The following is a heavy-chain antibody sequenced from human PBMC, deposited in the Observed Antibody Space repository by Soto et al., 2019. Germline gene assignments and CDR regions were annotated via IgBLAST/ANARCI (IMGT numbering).Heavy chain of an antibody. Sequence: EVQLVESGGGLVQPGRSLRLSCAASGFTFDDYAMHWVRQAPGKGLEWVSGISWNSGSIGYVDSVKGRFTISRDNAKNSLYLQMNSLRAEDTALYYCAKDKDSSSSGGLDYWGQGTLVTVSS. CDR1: GFTFDDYA. CDR2: ISWNSGSI. V-gene: IGHV3-9*01. CDR3: AKDKDSSSSGGLDY. D-gene: IGHD6-6*01. J-gene: IGHJ4*02.